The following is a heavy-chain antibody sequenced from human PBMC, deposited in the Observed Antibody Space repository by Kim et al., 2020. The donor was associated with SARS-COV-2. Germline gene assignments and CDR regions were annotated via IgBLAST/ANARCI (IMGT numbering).Heavy chain of an antibody. D-gene: IGHD6-25*01. Sequence: GGSLRLSCAASGFTFSSYEMNWVRQAPGKGLEWVSYISSSGSTIYYADSVKGRFTISRDNAKNSLYLQMNSLRAEDTAVYYCAREGGSTDSLYYYYYYGMDVWGQGTTVTVSS. V-gene: IGHV3-48*03. CDR2: ISSSGSTI. J-gene: IGHJ6*02. CDR1: GFTFSSYE. CDR3: AREGGSTDSLYYYYYYGMDV.